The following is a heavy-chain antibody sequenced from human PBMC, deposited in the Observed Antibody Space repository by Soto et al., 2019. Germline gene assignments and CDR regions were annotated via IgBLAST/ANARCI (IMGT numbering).Heavy chain of an antibody. D-gene: IGHD2-2*01. Sequence: QVQLIQSGAEVKRPGASLKVSCRASGYAFNTYGVSWVRQAPGQGLEWVGWISTSNGHTNFAQNFQGRVTLTTDTTTSTAYMELRSLTSDDTAVYYCVRELPSAAPCFDLWGQGTLVTVSS. CDR1: GYAFNTYG. CDR3: VRELPSAAPCFDL. J-gene: IGHJ5*02. V-gene: IGHV1-18*01. CDR2: ISTSNGHT.